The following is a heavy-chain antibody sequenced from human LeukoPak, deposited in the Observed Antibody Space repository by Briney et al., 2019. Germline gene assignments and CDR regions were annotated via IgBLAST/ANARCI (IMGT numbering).Heavy chain of an antibody. D-gene: IGHD6-6*01. CDR1: GFTLSSYG. Sequence: GGSLRLSCAGSGFTLSSYGMNWVRQPRGKGLEWLSYISSTSNNINYADSVKGRFTISRDNAKNSLYLQINSLRVEDTAVYYCARGGAARPDYWGQGTLVTVSS. V-gene: IGHV3-48*01. CDR3: ARGGAARPDY. CDR2: ISSTSNNI. J-gene: IGHJ4*02.